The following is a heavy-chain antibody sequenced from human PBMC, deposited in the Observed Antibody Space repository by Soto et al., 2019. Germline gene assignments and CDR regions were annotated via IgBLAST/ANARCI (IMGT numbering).Heavy chain of an antibody. D-gene: IGHD6-19*01. CDR2: ISGSGGST. CDR1: GFTFSSYA. V-gene: IGHV3-23*01. Sequence: GGSLRLSCAASGFTFSSYAMSWVRQAPGKGLEWVSAISGSGGSTYYADSVKGRFTISRDNSKNTLYLQMNSLRAEDTAVYYCAKDQGQWLVPWRFDYWGQGTLVTVSS. J-gene: IGHJ4*02. CDR3: AKDQGQWLVPWRFDY.